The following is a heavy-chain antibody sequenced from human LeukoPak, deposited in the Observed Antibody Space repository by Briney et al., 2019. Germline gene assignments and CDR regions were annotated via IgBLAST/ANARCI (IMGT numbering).Heavy chain of an antibody. Sequence: SVKVSCKASGGTLSSYAISWVRQAPGQGLEWMGRIIPILGIANYAQKFQGRVTITADKSTSTAYMELSSLRSEDTAVYYCARSPYYDSSGYYFDYWGQGTLVTVSS. CDR2: IIPILGIA. CDR1: GGTLSSYA. V-gene: IGHV1-69*04. J-gene: IGHJ4*02. CDR3: ARSPYYDSSGYYFDY. D-gene: IGHD3-22*01.